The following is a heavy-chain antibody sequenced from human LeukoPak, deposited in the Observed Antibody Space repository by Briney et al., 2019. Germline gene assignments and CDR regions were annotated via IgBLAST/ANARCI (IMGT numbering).Heavy chain of an antibody. V-gene: IGHV3-23*01. Sequence: PGGSLRLSCAASGFTFSSYAMRWVRQAPGKGLEWVSAISGSGGSTYYADSVKGRFTISRDNSKNTLYLQMNGLRAEDTAVYYCAKDATTVTTLWYYYGMDVWGQGTTVTVSS. CDR2: ISGSGGST. D-gene: IGHD4-11*01. J-gene: IGHJ6*02. CDR1: GFTFSSYA. CDR3: AKDATTVTTLWYYYGMDV.